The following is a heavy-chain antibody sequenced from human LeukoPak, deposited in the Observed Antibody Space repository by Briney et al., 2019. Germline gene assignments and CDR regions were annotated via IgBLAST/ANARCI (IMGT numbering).Heavy chain of an antibody. V-gene: IGHV3-30*02. Sequence: PGGSLRLSCAASGFTFSGYDMHWVPQAPGKGREWVALIRSVGSDKYYADSVKGRFTITRDNSKNTLFLQMNSLRAEDTAVYYCAKEIAAAGGPCAYWGRGTLVTVSS. CDR2: IRSVGSDK. D-gene: IGHD6-25*01. J-gene: IGHJ4*02. CDR1: GFTFSGYD. CDR3: AKEIAAAGGPCAY.